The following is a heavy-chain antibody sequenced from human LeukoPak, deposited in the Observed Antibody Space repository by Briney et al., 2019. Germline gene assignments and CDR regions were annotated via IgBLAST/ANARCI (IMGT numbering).Heavy chain of an antibody. CDR1: GFSLSTSGMC. Sequence: SGPTLVNPTQTLTLTCTFSGFSLSTSGMCVSWIRQPPGKALEWLARIDWDDDKYYSTSLKTRLTISKDTSKNQVVLTMTNMDPVDTATYYCARTSYYYDSSGYFFDYWGQGTLVTASS. D-gene: IGHD3-22*01. CDR2: IDWDDDK. CDR3: ARTSYYYDSSGYFFDY. V-gene: IGHV2-70*11. J-gene: IGHJ4*02.